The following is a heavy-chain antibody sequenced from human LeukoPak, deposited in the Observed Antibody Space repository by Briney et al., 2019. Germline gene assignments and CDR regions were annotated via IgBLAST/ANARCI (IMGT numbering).Heavy chain of an antibody. D-gene: IGHD6-13*01. V-gene: IGHV3-11*03. CDR3: VRTSSWSFDY. Sequence: GGSLRLSCAVSGFTFSDYYMSWIRQAPGKGLEWVSYISSSTGYTKYADSVKGRFTISRDNAKNSLYLQMNSLRPDDTAVYYCVRTSSWSFDYWGQGTLVTVSS. CDR2: ISSSTGYT. CDR1: GFTFSDYY. J-gene: IGHJ4*02.